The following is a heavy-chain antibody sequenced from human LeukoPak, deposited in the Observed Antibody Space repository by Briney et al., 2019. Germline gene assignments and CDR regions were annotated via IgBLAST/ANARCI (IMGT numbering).Heavy chain of an antibody. D-gene: IGHD3-22*01. CDR2: IYTSGST. Sequence: SETLSLTCTVSGGSISSYYWSWIRQPAGKGLEWIGRIYTSGSTNYNPSLKSRVTMSVDTSKNQFSLKLSSVTAADSAVYYCARAVYYYDSSGYWGLDAFDIWGQGTMVTVSS. CDR3: ARAVYYYDSSGYWGLDAFDI. CDR1: GGSISSYY. J-gene: IGHJ3*02. V-gene: IGHV4-4*07.